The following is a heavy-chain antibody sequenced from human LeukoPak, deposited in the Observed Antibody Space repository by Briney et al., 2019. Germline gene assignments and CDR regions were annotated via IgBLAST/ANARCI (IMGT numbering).Heavy chain of an antibody. D-gene: IGHD4-11*01. V-gene: IGHV4-39*07. J-gene: IGHJ6*03. CDR1: GGSISSSSYY. CDR2: INHSGST. CDR3: ARAKGPTTVTTYYYYMDV. Sequence: SETLSLTCTVSGGSISSSSYYWGWIRQPPGKGLEWIGEINHSGSTNYNPSLKSRVTISVDTSKNQFSLKLSSVTAADTAVYYCARAKGPTTVTTYYYYMDVWGKGTTVTVSS.